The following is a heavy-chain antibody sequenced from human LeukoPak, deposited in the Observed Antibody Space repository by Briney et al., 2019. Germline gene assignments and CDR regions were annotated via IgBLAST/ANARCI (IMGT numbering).Heavy chain of an antibody. J-gene: IGHJ4*02. D-gene: IGHD2-8*02. CDR2: INPNSGGT. V-gene: IGHV1-2*06. CDR3: ARDPPGHPVDY. Sequence: ASVKVSCKASGYTFTGYYMHWVRQAPGQGLEWMGRINPNSGGTNYAQKFQGRVTMTRDTSISTAYMELSRLRSDDTALYYCARDPPGHPVDYWGQGTLVTVSS. CDR1: GYTFTGYY.